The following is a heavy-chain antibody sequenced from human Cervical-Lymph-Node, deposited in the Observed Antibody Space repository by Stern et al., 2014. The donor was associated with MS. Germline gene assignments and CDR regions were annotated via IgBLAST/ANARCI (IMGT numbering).Heavy chain of an antibody. CDR2: IKSKNEGGTT. CDR1: GFSFSNAG. D-gene: IGHD6-13*01. Sequence: EVQLVESGGGLVKPGGSLRLSCAGSGFSFSNAGLSWVRQAPGKGLEWVGRIKSKNEGGTTDNAAPVTGRFTISRDESKNTLYLQMNSLQIEDTGVYYCRAAAGPHEENGLDVWGPGTTVTVSS. V-gene: IGHV3-15*01. CDR3: RAAAGPHEENGLDV. J-gene: IGHJ6*02.